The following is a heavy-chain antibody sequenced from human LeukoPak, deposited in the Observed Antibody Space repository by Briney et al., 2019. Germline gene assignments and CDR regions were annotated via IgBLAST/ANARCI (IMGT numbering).Heavy chain of an antibody. V-gene: IGHV1-18*01. Sequence: ASVEFSCKASGYTFTSYGISWVRQAPGQGLEWMGWISAYNGNTNYAQKLQGRVTMTTDTSTSTAYMELRSLRSDDTAVYHCARVYGSGSFDAFDIWGQGTMVTVSS. D-gene: IGHD3-10*01. CDR3: ARVYGSGSFDAFDI. CDR2: ISAYNGNT. J-gene: IGHJ3*02. CDR1: GYTFTSYG.